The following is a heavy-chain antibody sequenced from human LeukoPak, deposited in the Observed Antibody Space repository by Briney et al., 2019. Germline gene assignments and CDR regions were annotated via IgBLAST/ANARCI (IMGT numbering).Heavy chain of an antibody. CDR3: ARTYCGGDCYYSYFDY. Sequence: GESLKISCKGSAYSFTTYWIGWVRQMPGKGLEWMGLIYPGDSDTRYSPSFQGQVNMSVDKSISTAYLQWSSLKASDTAMYYCARTYCGGDCYYSYFDYWGQGTLVTVSS. CDR2: IYPGDSDT. D-gene: IGHD2-21*02. CDR1: AYSFTTYW. J-gene: IGHJ4*02. V-gene: IGHV5-51*01.